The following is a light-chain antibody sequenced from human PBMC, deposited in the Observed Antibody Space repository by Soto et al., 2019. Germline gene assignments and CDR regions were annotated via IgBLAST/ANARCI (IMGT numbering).Light chain of an antibody. J-gene: IGKJ1*01. CDR3: QQYGGSPRT. CDR1: QSVSNNY. CDR2: GAS. Sequence: EIVLTQSPGTLSLSPGERATLSCRASQSVSNNYLAWYQQKPGQAPRLLIYGASSRATGIPDRFSGGGSGTEFTLTISRLEPEDFAVFYCQQYGGSPRTFGQGTRWKSN. V-gene: IGKV3-20*01.